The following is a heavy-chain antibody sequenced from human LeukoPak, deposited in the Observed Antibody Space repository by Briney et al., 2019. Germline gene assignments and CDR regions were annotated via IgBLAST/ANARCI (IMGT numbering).Heavy chain of an antibody. J-gene: IGHJ3*02. CDR2: IYSSGST. Sequence: SETLSLTCNVSGGSISSYYWSWFRQPAGKGLEWIGRIYSSGSTNYNSSLKSRLTMSVATSKNELSLKLSSVTAADTAVYYCARAGSHHAFDIWGQGTMVTVSS. V-gene: IGHV4-4*07. CDR3: ARAGSHHAFDI. CDR1: GGSISSYY. D-gene: IGHD1-26*01.